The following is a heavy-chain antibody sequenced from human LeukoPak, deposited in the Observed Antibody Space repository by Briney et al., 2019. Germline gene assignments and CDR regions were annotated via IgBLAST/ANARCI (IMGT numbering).Heavy chain of an antibody. CDR1: GFTFSSYG. D-gene: IGHD3-10*01. CDR3: AKDPLQYGSGSYYFDY. CDR2: IWYDGNNK. J-gene: IGHJ4*02. V-gene: IGHV3-30*02. Sequence: GGSLRLSCAASGFTFSSYGMHWVRQAPGKGLEWVAFIWYDGNNKYYADSVKGRFTISRDSSKSSLYLQMNSLRDEDTAVYYCAKDPLQYGSGSYYFDYWGQGTLVTVSS.